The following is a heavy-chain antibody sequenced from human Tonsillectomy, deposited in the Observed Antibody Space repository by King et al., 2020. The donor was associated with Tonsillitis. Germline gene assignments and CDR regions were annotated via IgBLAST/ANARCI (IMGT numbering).Heavy chain of an antibody. J-gene: IGHJ1*01. D-gene: IGHD3-22*01. CDR1: GDTFTGHF. V-gene: IGHV1-2*02. CDR3: ATNALATDSSAYRDFRH. Sequence: VKLVESGAELRKPGASVSVSCRTSGDTFTGHFVHWVRQAPGQGLEWMGWINPKSGDTLYAQKFQGRVTMSGDVSITTAYMGLSSLRPDDTAVYYCATNALATDSSAYRDFRHWGQGTLVTVSS. CDR2: INPKSGDT.